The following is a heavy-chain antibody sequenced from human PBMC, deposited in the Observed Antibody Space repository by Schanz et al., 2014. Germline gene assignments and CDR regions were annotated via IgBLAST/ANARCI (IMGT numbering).Heavy chain of an antibody. CDR3: AKDIGGAVAAPVYDS. V-gene: IGHV3-23*04. CDR1: GFMFTKYA. Sequence: DVQLVESGGGLAQPRGSLRLPCVASGFMFTKYAMNWVRQAPGKGLEWVSGISGTGTKTYYADSVKSRFTISRDNSKNTVFLQMSSLRADDTALYYCAKDIGGAVAAPVYDSWGQGTLVTVSS. J-gene: IGHJ4*02. CDR2: ISGTGTKT. D-gene: IGHD2-15*01.